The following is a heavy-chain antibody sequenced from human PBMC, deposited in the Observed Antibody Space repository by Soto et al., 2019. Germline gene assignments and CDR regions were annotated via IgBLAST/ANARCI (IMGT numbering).Heavy chain of an antibody. Sequence: QVQLGQSGAEVKRPGSSVKVSCKASGGSFSNDAVSWVRQAPGQGLEWMGGMIPIVATANLAQKLQDRLTITADESTSTAYMELSSLTSEDTAVYYCASDSPDSSPSHAFDVWGQGTLVTVSS. J-gene: IGHJ3*01. CDR3: ASDSPDSSPSHAFDV. D-gene: IGHD6-13*01. CDR1: GGSFSNDA. CDR2: MIPIVATA. V-gene: IGHV1-69*01.